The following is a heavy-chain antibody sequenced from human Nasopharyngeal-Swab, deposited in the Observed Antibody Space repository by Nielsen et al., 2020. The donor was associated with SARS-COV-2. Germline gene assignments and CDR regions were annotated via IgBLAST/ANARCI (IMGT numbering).Heavy chain of an antibody. Sequence: GGSLRLSCAASGFTVSSNYMSWVRPAPGKGLEWVSVIYTGGTTNYADSVRGRFTISRDNAKNSLYLQMNSLRPGDTALYYCAKARRTDTYGYECFDSWGQGTLVTVSS. V-gene: IGHV3-53*05. D-gene: IGHD5-18*01. CDR3: AKARRTDTYGYECFDS. J-gene: IGHJ4*02. CDR2: IYTGGTT. CDR1: GFTVSSNY.